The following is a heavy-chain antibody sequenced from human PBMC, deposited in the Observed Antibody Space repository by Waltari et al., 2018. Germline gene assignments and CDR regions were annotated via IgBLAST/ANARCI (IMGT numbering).Heavy chain of an antibody. CDR3: ASGSYPRFGF. CDR1: GFTFIDHY. D-gene: IGHD1-26*01. V-gene: IGHV3-72*01. J-gene: IGHJ4*02. CDR2: SRNKVNSYTT. Sequence: EVQLVESGGGLVQPGGSLRLSCAASGFTFIDHYMDWVRQAPGKGLEWVGRSRNKVNSYTTEYAASVKGRFTISRDDSKNSLYLQMNSLKIEDTAVYYCASGSYPRFGFWGQGTLVTVSS.